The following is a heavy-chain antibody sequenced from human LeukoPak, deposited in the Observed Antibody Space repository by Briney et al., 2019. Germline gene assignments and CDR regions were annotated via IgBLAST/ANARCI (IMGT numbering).Heavy chain of an antibody. J-gene: IGHJ4*02. V-gene: IGHV3-23*01. CDR3: AKGGSYSY. CDR1: GFTFSDSW. Sequence: GGSLRLSGAASGFTFSDSWMSWVRQAPGKGLEWVSAISGSGGSTYYADSVKGRFTISRDNSKNTLYLQMNSLRAEDTAVYYCAKGGSYSYWGQGTLVTVSS. CDR2: ISGSGGST. D-gene: IGHD1-26*01.